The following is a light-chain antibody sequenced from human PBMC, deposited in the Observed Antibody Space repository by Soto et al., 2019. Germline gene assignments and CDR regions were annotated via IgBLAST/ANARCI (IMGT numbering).Light chain of an antibody. CDR2: EAS. Sequence: DIQMTQSPSSLSASVGDRVTITCQASQDISNYLNWYQQKPGKAPKLLIYEASNLETGVPSRFSGSGSGTDFTFTISSLQPEDIATYYCQQYDNLPIGGGTKVEIK. CDR3: QQYDNLP. J-gene: IGKJ4*01. V-gene: IGKV1-33*01. CDR1: QDISNY.